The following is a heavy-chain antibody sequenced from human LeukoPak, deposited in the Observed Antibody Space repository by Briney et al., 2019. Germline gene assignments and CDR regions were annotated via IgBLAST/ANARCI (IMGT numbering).Heavy chain of an antibody. CDR2: ISSSSSYI. D-gene: IGHD3-10*01. V-gene: IGHV3-21*01. J-gene: IGHJ5*02. CDR1: GFTFSSYS. CDR3: ARVREGYYGSGTINWFDP. Sequence: PGGSLRLSCAASGFTFSSYSMNWVRQAPGKGLEWVSSISSSSSYIYYADSVKGRFTISRDNAKNSLYLQMNSLRAEDTAVYYCARVREGYYGSGTINWFDPWGQGTLVTVSS.